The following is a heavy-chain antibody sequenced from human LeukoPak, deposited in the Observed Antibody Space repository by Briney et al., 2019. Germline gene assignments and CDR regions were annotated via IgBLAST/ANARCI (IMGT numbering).Heavy chain of an antibody. J-gene: IGHJ4*02. V-gene: IGHV4-34*01. CDR1: GGSFSGYS. CDR2: INHSGGT. Sequence: PSETLSLTCAVYGGSFSGYSWNWIRQPPVKGLEWIGEINHSGGTNYNPSLKSRVTISVDTSKKQFSLKLSSVTAADTAVYYCARGVDYYGVWGQGTMVTVSS. CDR3: ARGVDYYGV. D-gene: IGHD3-10*01.